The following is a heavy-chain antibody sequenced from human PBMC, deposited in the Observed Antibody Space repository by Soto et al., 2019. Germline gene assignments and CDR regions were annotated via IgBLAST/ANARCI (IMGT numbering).Heavy chain of an antibody. CDR2: IKSSGDT. Sequence: GGSLRLSCAASGFSVSDNCMSWGRQAPGKGLEWVSIIKSSGDTYYADSVKGRFIISRDNSKNTLYLQMNSLRAEDTAVYYCARDTLIRGLTGAFDIWGQGTMVTVSS. CDR3: ARDTLIRGLTGAFDI. V-gene: IGHV3-66*01. CDR1: GFSVSDNC. D-gene: IGHD3-10*01. J-gene: IGHJ3*02.